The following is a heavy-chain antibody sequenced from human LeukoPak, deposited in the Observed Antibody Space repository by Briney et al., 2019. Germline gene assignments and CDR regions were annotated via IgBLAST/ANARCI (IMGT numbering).Heavy chain of an antibody. CDR3: AKGPQLYSGYHPDY. Sequence: GGSLRLSCAASGFTFSSYVMSWVRQAPGKGLEWVSAVSDGGGSTYYADSVKGRFTISRDNSKNTLYLQMNSLRAEDTAVYYCAKGPQLYSGYHPDYWGQGTLVTVSS. D-gene: IGHD3-22*01. V-gene: IGHV3-23*01. CDR1: GFTFSSYV. J-gene: IGHJ4*02. CDR2: VSDGGGST.